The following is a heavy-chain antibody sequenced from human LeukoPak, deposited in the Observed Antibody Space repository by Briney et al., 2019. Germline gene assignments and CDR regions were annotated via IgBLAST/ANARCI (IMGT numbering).Heavy chain of an antibody. Sequence: KPSETLSLTCAVYGGSFSGYYWSWIRQPPGKGLEWIGEINHSGSTNYNPSLKSRVTISVDTSKNQFSLKLSSVTAADTAVYYCARVGYSGYGYRFKYYFDYWGQGTLVTVSS. V-gene: IGHV4-34*01. CDR1: GGSFSGYY. CDR3: ARVGYSGYGYRFKYYFDY. J-gene: IGHJ4*02. CDR2: INHSGST. D-gene: IGHD5-12*01.